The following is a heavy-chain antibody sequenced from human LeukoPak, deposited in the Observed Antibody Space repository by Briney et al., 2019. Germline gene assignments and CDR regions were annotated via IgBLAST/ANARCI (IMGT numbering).Heavy chain of an antibody. CDR2: ISSSSSYI. Sequence: EGSLRLSCAASGFTFSSYSMTWVRQAPGKGLEWVSSISSSSSYIYYADSVKGRFTISRDNAKNSLYLQMNSLRAEDTAVYYCARARSSWRAYDYWGQGTLVTVSS. D-gene: IGHD6-13*01. J-gene: IGHJ4*02. CDR3: ARARSSWRAYDY. V-gene: IGHV3-21*01. CDR1: GFTFSSYS.